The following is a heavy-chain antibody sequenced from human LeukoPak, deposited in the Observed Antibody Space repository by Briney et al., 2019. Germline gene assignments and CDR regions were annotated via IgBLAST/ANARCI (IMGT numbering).Heavy chain of an antibody. V-gene: IGHV3-48*03. CDR3: ARGTHYYDYYMDV. CDR1: GFTFSSYE. J-gene: IGHJ6*03. Sequence: PGGSPRLSCAASGFTFSSYEMNWVRQAPGKGLEWVSYISSSGSTIYYADSVKGRFTISRENAKNSLYLQMNSLRAEDTAVYYCARGTHYYDYYMDVWGKGTTVTISS. CDR2: ISSSGSTI.